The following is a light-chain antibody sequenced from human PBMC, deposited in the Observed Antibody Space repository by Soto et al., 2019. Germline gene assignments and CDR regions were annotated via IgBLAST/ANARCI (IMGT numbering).Light chain of an antibody. J-gene: IGKJ1*01. V-gene: IGKV1-27*01. CDR1: QGISNY. Sequence: DIQMTQSPSSLSSSVGDRVTITCRAIQGISNYLAWYQQKPGKVPKLLIYAASTLQSGVPSRFSGSGSGTDFTLTISSLQPEDVATYYCQKYNSAPPPWTFGQGTKVDIK. CDR3: QKYNSAPPPWT. CDR2: AAS.